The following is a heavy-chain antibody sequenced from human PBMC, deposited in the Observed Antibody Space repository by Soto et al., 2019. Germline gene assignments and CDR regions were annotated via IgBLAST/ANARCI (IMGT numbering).Heavy chain of an antibody. CDR1: GGTFSSYA. D-gene: IGHD3-10*01. CDR3: ARDSGVRGVIITQESYGMDV. Sequence: SVKVSCKASGGTFSSYAISWVRQAPGQGLEWMGGIIPIFGTANYAQKFQGRVTITADESTSTAYMELSSLRSEDTAVYYCARDSGVRGVIITQESYGMDVWGQGTTVTVSS. J-gene: IGHJ6*02. CDR2: IIPIFGTA. V-gene: IGHV1-69*13.